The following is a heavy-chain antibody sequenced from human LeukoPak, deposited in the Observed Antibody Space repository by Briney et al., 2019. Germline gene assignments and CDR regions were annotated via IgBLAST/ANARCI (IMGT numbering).Heavy chain of an antibody. CDR3: AAASFSGSYYPG. CDR1: GFTFTSSA. J-gene: IGHJ4*02. CDR2: IVVGSGNT. V-gene: IGHV1-58*02. D-gene: IGHD1-26*01. Sequence: GASVKVSCKASGFTFTSSAMQWVRQARGQCLEWIGWIVVGSGNTNYAQKFQEGVTITRDMSTSTAYMELSSLRSEDTAVYYCAAASFSGSYYPGWGQGTLVTVSS.